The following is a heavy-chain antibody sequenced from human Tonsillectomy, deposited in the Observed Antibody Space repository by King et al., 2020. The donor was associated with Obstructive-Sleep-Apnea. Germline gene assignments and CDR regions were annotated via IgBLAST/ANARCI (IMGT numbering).Heavy chain of an antibody. V-gene: IGHV3-7*01. J-gene: IGHJ6*02. CDR1: GFTFSSYW. CDR3: AAYMTTVTTVGFYYYGMDV. D-gene: IGHD4-17*01. CDR2: IKQDGSEK. Sequence: VQLVESGGGLVQPGGSLRLSCAASGFTFSSYWMSWVRQAPGKGLEGVANIKQDGSEKYYVDSVKGRFTISRDNAKNSLYLQMNSLRAEDTAVYYCAAYMTTVTTVGFYYYGMDVWGQGTTVTVSS.